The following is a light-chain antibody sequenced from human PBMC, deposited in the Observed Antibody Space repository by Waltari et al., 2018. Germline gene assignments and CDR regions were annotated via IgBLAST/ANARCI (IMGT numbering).Light chain of an antibody. CDR2: AAS. CDR3: QHHVRLPAT. CDR1: QSVNTY. Sequence: EIVLTQSPGTLSLSPGERATLSCRARQSVNTYLAWYQQKPGQAPRLLLYAASTRAAGIPDRFSGSGSGTDFSLTISRLEAEDFAVYYCQHHVRLPATFGQGTKVEIK. V-gene: IGKV3-20*01. J-gene: IGKJ1*01.